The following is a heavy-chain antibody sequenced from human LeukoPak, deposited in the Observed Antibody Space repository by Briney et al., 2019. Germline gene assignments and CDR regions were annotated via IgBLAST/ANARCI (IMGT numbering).Heavy chain of an antibody. V-gene: IGHV4-59*01. CDR1: GGSISSYY. J-gene: IGHJ4*02. D-gene: IGHD3-22*01. CDR3: ALMGSGYYYDY. Sequence: PSETLSLTCTVSGGSISSYYWSWIRQPPGKGLEWIGYIYYSGSTNYNPSLKNRVTISVDTSKNQFSLKLSSVTAADTAVYYCALMGSGYYYDYWGQGTLVTVSS. CDR2: IYYSGST.